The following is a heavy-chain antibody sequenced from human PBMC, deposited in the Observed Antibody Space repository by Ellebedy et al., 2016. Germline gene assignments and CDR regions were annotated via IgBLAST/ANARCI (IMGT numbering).Heavy chain of an antibody. CDR1: GFTFSSYA. D-gene: IGHD5-18*01. V-gene: IGHV3-30-3*01. CDR2: ISYDGSNK. J-gene: IGHJ4*02. CDR3: ARCGYSYGFDY. Sequence: GESLKISCAASGFTFSSYAMHWVRQAPGKGPEWVAVISYDGSNKYYADSVKGRFTISRDNSKNTLYLQMNSLRAEDTAVYYCARCGYSYGFDYWGQGTLVTVSS.